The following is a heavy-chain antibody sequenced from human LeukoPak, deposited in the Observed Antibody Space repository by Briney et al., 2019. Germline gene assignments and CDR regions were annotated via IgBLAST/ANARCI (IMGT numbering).Heavy chain of an antibody. Sequence: SVKVSCKASGGTFTSYAISWVRQAPGQGLEWMGRIIPILGIANYAQKFQGRVTITADKSTSTAHMELSSLRSEDTAVYYCARGTLKGYSAYGIRFDPWGQGTLVTVSS. CDR3: ARGTLKGYSAYGIRFDP. J-gene: IGHJ5*02. CDR1: GGTFTSYA. V-gene: IGHV1-69*04. CDR2: IIPILGIA. D-gene: IGHD5-12*01.